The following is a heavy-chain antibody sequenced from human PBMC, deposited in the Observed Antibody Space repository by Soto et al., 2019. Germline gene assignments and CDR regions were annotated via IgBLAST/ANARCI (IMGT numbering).Heavy chain of an antibody. D-gene: IGHD3-22*01. J-gene: IGHJ4*02. CDR1: GGSVSSTTW. CDR2: VYHAGNT. V-gene: IGHV4-4*02. CDR3: ARVFTSSGFDI. Sequence: QVHLQESGPGLVKPSGTLSLTCDVSGGSVSSTTWWSWLRQPPGKGLEWIGEVYHAGNTNYNPSLQSRVTMSVDKSKNQFSLKLNSVTAADTAVYYCARVFTSSGFDIWGQGTPVTVSS.